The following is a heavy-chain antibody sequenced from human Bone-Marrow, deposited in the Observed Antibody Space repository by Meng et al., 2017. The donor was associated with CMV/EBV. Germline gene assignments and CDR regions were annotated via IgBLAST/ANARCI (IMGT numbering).Heavy chain of an antibody. CDR3: ARDRKPGY. D-gene: IGHD1-14*01. V-gene: IGHV3-21*01. CDR2: ISSSSSYK. J-gene: IGHJ4*02. CDR1: GFTFSSYS. Sequence: GGSLRLSCAASGFTFSSYSMNWVRQAPGKGLEWVSSISSSSSYKYYADSVKGRFTISRDNAKNSLYLQMNSLRTEDTAVYYCARDRKPGYWGQGTLVTVSS.